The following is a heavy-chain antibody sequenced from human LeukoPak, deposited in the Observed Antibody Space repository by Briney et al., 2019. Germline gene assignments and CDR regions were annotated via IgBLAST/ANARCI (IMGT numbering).Heavy chain of an antibody. CDR2: INPNSGGT. CDR1: GYTFTGYY. Sequence: ASVKVSCKASGYTFTGYYMHWVRQAPGQGLEWMGWINPNSGGTNYAQKFQGRVTMTRDTSISTAYMELRSLRSDDTAVYYCARLASITMVRGATWFFDYWGQGTLVTVSS. J-gene: IGHJ4*02. V-gene: IGHV1-2*02. CDR3: ARLASITMVRGATWFFDY. D-gene: IGHD3-10*01.